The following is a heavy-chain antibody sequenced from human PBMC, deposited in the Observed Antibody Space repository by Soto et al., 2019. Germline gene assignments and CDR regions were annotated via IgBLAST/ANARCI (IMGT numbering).Heavy chain of an antibody. J-gene: IGHJ4*02. CDR2: IIPIFNST. D-gene: IGHD2-2*02. CDR1: GSRFSNYV. CDR3: AREGRGKKAGYNGLVSLGY. V-gene: IGHV1-69*06. Sequence: GASVKVSCKVSGSRFSNYVISWVRQAPGHGLEWLGRIIPIFNSTKYAQSFQGRVTIIADKSTSTASLELSSLRSDDTAVYYCAREGRGKKAGYNGLVSLGYWGQGTLVTVSS.